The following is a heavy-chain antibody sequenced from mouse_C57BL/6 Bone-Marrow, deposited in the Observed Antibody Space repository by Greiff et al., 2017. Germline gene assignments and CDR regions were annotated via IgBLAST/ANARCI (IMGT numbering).Heavy chain of an antibody. Sequence: EVQLVESGGGLVQPKGSLKLSCAASGFSFHTYAMNWVRQAPGKGVEWVARIRSKSNNYATYYADSVKDRFTISRYDSESMLYLQMNNLKPEDTAMYYCVIQDWSFDDWGQGTTLTVSS. CDR1: GFSFHTYA. J-gene: IGHJ2*01. V-gene: IGHV10-1*01. D-gene: IGHD4-1*01. CDR3: VIQDWSFDD. CDR2: IRSKSNNYAT.